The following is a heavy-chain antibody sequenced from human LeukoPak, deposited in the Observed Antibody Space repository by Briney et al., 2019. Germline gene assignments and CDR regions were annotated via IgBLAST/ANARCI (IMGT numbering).Heavy chain of an antibody. CDR3: ARERVRGSGVIDY. J-gene: IGHJ4*02. CDR1: GGSISSYY. D-gene: IGHD3-10*01. V-gene: IGHV4-59*01. Sequence: SGTLSLTCTASGGSISSYYWSWIRQPPGKGMEWIGYIYYSGSTNYNPSLKSRVTISVDTSKNQFSLKLSSVTAADTAVYYCARERVRGSGVIDYWGQGTLVTVSS. CDR2: IYYSGST.